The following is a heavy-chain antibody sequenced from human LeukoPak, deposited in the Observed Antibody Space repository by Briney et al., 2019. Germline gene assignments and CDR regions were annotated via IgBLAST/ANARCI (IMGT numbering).Heavy chain of an antibody. Sequence: SETLSLTCTVSGGSISSGDYYWSWIRQPPGKGLEWIGYIYYSGSTYYNPSLKSRVTISVDTSKNQFSLKLSSVTAADTAVYYCARDLGDSSGYTRYYFDYWGQGTLVTVSS. CDR2: IYYSGST. J-gene: IGHJ4*02. CDR3: ARDLGDSSGYTRYYFDY. D-gene: IGHD3-22*01. CDR1: GGSISSGDYY. V-gene: IGHV4-30-4*01.